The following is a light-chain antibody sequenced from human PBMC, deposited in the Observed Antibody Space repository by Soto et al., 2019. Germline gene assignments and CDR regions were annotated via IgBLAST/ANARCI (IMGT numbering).Light chain of an antibody. CDR1: QSVFNN. CDR2: DAS. CDR3: QQYNSWPRT. Sequence: EILMTQSPATLSVSPGERATLSCTASQSVFNNLAWYQQKPGQAPRLLIYDASTRATGIPARFSGSGSGTEFTLTISSLQSEEFAVYYCQQYNSWPRTVGQGTKVDIK. V-gene: IGKV3-15*01. J-gene: IGKJ1*01.